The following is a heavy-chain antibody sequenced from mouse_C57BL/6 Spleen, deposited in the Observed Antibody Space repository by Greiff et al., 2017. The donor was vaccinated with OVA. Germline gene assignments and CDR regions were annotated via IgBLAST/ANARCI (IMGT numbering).Heavy chain of an antibody. CDR2: IYPRDGST. CDR3: ARSEGLRRGYYFDY. D-gene: IGHD2-4*01. Sequence: VKLQESDAELVKPGASVKISCKVSGYTFTDHTIHWMKQRPEQGLAWIGYIYPRDGSTKYNEKFKGKATLTADKSSSTAYMQLNSLTSEDSAVYFCARSEGLRRGYYFDYWGQGTTLTVSS. CDR1: GYTFTDHT. V-gene: IGHV1-78*01. J-gene: IGHJ2*01.